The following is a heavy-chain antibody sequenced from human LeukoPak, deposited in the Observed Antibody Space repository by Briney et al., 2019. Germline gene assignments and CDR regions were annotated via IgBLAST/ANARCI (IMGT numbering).Heavy chain of an antibody. Sequence: TSGTLSLTCAVSGDSISNNYWWSWVRQPPGQGLEWIGEVYHSGTTNYNSSLKSRVAISLDKSKNQFSLKLSSVTAADTAVYYCARRGGVAGYFDYWGQGTLVTVSS. CDR1: GDSISNNYW. CDR3: ARRGGVAGYFDY. CDR2: VYHSGTT. D-gene: IGHD6-19*01. J-gene: IGHJ4*02. V-gene: IGHV4-4*02.